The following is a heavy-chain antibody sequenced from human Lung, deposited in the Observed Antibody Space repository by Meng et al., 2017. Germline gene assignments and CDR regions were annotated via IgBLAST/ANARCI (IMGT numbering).Heavy chain of an antibody. Sequence: QVQLEESGPGLGKPSGTLSLTCAFSCGSISSSNWWSWVRQPPGKGLEWIGEIYHSGSTNYNPSLKSRVTISVDKSKNQFSLKLSSVTAADTAVYYCARGSITMVRGVSVFDPWGQGTLVTVSS. J-gene: IGHJ5*02. CDR3: ARGSITMVRGVSVFDP. CDR2: IYHSGST. CDR1: CGSISSSNW. D-gene: IGHD3-10*01. V-gene: IGHV4-4*02.